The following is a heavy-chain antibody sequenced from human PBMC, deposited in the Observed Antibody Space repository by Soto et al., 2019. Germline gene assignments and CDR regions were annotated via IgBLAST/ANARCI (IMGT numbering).Heavy chain of an antibody. CDR3: AREAGYCSGGSCSAGGFDY. CDR1: GYTFTSYY. CDR2: INPSGGST. V-gene: IGHV1-46*01. J-gene: IGHJ4*02. D-gene: IGHD2-15*01. Sequence: GASVKVSCKASGYTFTSYYMHWVRQAPGQGLEWMGIINPSGGSTSYAQKFQGRVTMTRDTSTSTVYMESSSLRSEDTAVYYCAREAGYCSGGSCSAGGFDYWGQGTLVTVSS.